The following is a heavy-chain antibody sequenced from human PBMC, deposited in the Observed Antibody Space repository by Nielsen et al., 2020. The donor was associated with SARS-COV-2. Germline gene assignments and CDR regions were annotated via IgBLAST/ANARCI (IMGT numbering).Heavy chain of an antibody. CDR1: GFTFSRNG. Sequence: GESLKISCAASGFTFSRNGMHWVRQAPGKGLEWVAVISYDGSNKYYADSVKGRFTISRDNSKNTLYLQMNSLRAEDTAVYYCAKDLRSGPTKGWFDPWGQGTLVTVSS. CDR2: ISYDGSNK. V-gene: IGHV3-30*12. J-gene: IGHJ5*02. CDR3: AKDLRSGPTKGWFDP. D-gene: IGHD6-19*01.